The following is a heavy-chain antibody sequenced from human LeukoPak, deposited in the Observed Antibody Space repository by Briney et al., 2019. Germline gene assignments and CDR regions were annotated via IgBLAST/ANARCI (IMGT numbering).Heavy chain of an antibody. CDR2: INHSGST. V-gene: IGHV4-34*01. CDR3: ARAPARLVDH. Sequence: PSETLSLTCAVYGGSFSGYYWSWIRQPPGKGLEWIGEINHSGSTNYNPSLKSRVTISVDTSKNQFSLKLSSVTAADTAVYYCARAPARLVDHWGQGTLVTVSS. J-gene: IGHJ4*02. D-gene: IGHD6-19*01. CDR1: GGSFSGYY.